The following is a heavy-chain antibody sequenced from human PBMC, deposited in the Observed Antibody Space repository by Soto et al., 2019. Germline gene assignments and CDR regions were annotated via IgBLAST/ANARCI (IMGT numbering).Heavy chain of an antibody. V-gene: IGHV3-23*01. CDR3: ARDVKGYGAHYWYFDL. J-gene: IGHJ2*01. D-gene: IGHD4-17*01. Sequence: PGGSLRLSCAASGFTFSRYALSWVRQAPGKGLEWVSAISAIGGNTYYADSVKGRFTISKDKSKNTLYLQMNSLRVEDTAVFFCARDVKGYGAHYWYFDLWGRGTPVTVSS. CDR2: ISAIGGNT. CDR1: GFTFSRYA.